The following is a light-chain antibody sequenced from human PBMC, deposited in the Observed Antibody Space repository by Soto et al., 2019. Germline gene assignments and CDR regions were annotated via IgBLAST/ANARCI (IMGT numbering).Light chain of an antibody. CDR1: QSVISTY. CDR3: QQYRDSLGT. V-gene: IGKV3-20*01. Sequence: EIVLTQSPGTLSLSPGERATLSCRASQSVISTYLAWYQQKPGHAPRLLIYGASSRATGIPDRFSGSGSGTDFTLTLSRLEPEDFAVYYCQQYRDSLGTFGQGTKVEIK. J-gene: IGKJ1*01. CDR2: GAS.